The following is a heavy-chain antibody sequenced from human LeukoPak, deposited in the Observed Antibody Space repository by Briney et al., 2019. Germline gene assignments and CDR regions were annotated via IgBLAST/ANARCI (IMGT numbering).Heavy chain of an antibody. V-gene: IGHV4-61*08. Sequence: SETLSLTCTVSGGSVSSRGYYWSWIRQPPGKGLEWIGSISYSGSTNYNPSLKSRVTISVDTSKNQFSLKLSSVTAADTAVYYCARVVGTALVTPMYYFDYWGQGTLVTVSS. CDR2: ISYSGST. J-gene: IGHJ4*02. D-gene: IGHD5-18*01. CDR3: ARVVGTALVTPMYYFDY. CDR1: GGSVSSRGYY.